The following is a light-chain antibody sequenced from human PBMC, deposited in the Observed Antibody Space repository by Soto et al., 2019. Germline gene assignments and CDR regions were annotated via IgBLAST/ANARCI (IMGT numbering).Light chain of an antibody. V-gene: IGKV2-30*01. CDR2: EVS. CDR3: MQGSYWPRT. Sequence: VMTQSPLSLPVTLGQPASISCRSSQSLLYTDGNTYLSWFQQRPGQSPRRLIYEVSNRDSGVPDRFSGSWSGTDFTLKSSRVEAEDVGVYYCMQGSYWPRTFGQGTKVEIK. J-gene: IGKJ1*01. CDR1: QSLLYTDGNTY.